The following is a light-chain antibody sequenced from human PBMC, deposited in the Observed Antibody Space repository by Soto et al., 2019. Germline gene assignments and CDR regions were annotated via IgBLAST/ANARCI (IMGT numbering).Light chain of an antibody. J-gene: IGKJ2*01. CDR2: DAS. CDR1: QSISSW. V-gene: IGKV1-5*01. CDR3: QQYNSYYT. Sequence: DIQMTQSPSTLSASVGDRVTITCRARQSISSWLAWYQQKPGQAPKLLIYDASSLESGVPSRFSCSGSGTEFTLTISSLQPDDFATYDCQQYNSYYTFGQGTKLEI.